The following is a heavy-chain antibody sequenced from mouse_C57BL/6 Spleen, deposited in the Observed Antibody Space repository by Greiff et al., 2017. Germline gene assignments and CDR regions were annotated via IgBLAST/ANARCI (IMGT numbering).Heavy chain of an antibody. CDR2: IRNKANGHTS. V-gene: IGHV7-3*01. D-gene: IGHD2-1*01. CDR3: ARPNYDSWYFED. J-gene: IGHJ1*03. Sequence: EVHLVEPGGGLVQPGGSLSLSCAASGFTFTDYYMSCVRQPPGTALEWLGFIRNKANGHTSEHSASVKGRFTISRDYSQSILYLQMNALRDDASASCYSARPNYDSWYFEDWGTGTSVTVSS. CDR1: GFTFTDYY.